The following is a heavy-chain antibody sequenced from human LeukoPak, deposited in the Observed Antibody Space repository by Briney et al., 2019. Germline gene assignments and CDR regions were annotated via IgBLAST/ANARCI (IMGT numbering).Heavy chain of an antibody. D-gene: IGHD3-10*01. CDR3: ARDLRLLWFGEPKSSFDY. CDR1: GFTFSSYW. CDR2: IKQDGSEK. Sequence: GGSLRLTCAASGFTFSSYWMSWVRRAPGKGLEWVANIKQDGSEKYYVDSVKGRFTISRDNAKNSLYLQMNSLRAEDTAVYYCARDLRLLWFGEPKSSFDYWGQGTLVTVSS. J-gene: IGHJ4*02. V-gene: IGHV3-7*03.